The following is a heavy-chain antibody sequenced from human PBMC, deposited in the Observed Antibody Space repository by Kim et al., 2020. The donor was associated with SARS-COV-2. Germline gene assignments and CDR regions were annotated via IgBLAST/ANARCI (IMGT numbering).Heavy chain of an antibody. CDR3: AREYYGRGDY. CDR2: YT. V-gene: IGHV3-11*05. D-gene: IGHD3-16*01. Sequence: YTNYADPVKGRFTISRDDAKNSLYPQMNSLGAEDTTTYYCAREYYGRGDYWGQGTLVTVSS. J-gene: IGHJ4*02.